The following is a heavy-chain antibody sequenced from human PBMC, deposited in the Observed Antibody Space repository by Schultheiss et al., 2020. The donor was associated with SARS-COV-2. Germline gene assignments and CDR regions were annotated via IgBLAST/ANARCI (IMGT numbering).Heavy chain of an antibody. Sequence: SETLSLTCAVYGGSFSGYYWSWIRQPPGKGLEWIGEINHSGSTNYNPSLKSRVTISVDKSKNQFSLNLISVTAADTAVYYCATAYYYYYGMDVWGQGTTVTVSS. V-gene: IGHV4-34*01. CDR1: GGSFSGYY. CDR2: INHSGST. J-gene: IGHJ6*02. CDR3: ATAYYYYYGMDV.